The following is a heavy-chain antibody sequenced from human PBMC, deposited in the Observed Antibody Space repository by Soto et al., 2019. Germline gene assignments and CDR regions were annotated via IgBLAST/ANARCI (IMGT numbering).Heavy chain of an antibody. CDR3: XXXXXXXXXXXXXXXYXXMDV. Sequence: QVQLQESGPGLVKPSQTLSLTCTVSGGSISSGGYYWSWIRQHPGKGLEWIGYIYYSGSTYYNPSLKRRVTTAVXXXKXXXSLXXSCVXXXXTAVYXXXXXXXXXXXXXXXXXYXXMDVWGKGTTVTVSS. CDR2: IYYSGST. J-gene: IGHJ6*03. V-gene: IGHV4-31*03. CDR1: GGSISSGGYY.